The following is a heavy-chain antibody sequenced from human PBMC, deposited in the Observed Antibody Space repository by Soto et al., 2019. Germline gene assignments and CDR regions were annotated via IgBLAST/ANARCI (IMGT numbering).Heavy chain of an antibody. CDR1: GFTFSSYA. J-gene: IGHJ6*02. D-gene: IGHD1-1*01. CDR2: ISGSGGST. CDR3: GKAEHYYYYGMDV. V-gene: IGHV3-23*01. Sequence: PVGSLRLSCAASGFTFSSYAMSWVRQAPGKGLEWVSAISGSGGSTYYADSVKGRFTISRDNSKNTLYLQMNSLRAEDTAVYYCGKAEHYYYYGMDVWGQGTTVTVSS.